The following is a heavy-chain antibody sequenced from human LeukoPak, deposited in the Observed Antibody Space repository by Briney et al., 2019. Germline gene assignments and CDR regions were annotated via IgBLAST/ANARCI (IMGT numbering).Heavy chain of an antibody. CDR2: ISSSSSYI. CDR1: GFTFTAST. D-gene: IGHD6-25*01. CDR3: ATPPGFLDY. Sequence: GGSLRLSCAASGFTFTASTMNWVRQAPGKALEWVSSISSSSSYIFYADSVKGRFTISRDNAKNSLYLQMNSLRAEDTAVYYCATPPGFLDYWGQGTLVTVSS. J-gene: IGHJ4*02. V-gene: IGHV3-21*01.